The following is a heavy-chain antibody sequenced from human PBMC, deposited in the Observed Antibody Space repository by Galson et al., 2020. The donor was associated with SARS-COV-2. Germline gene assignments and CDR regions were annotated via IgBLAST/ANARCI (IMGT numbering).Heavy chain of an antibody. J-gene: IGHJ4*02. CDR2: IYPGDSDT. Sequence: GESLKISCKGSGYSFTSYWIGWVRQMPGKGLEWMGIIYPGDSDTRYSPSFQGQVTISADKSISTAYLQWSSLKASDTAMYYCARFIDRRYCSGGRCHYFDYWGQGTLVTVSS. CDR3: ARFIDRRYCSGGRCHYFDY. V-gene: IGHV5-51*01. D-gene: IGHD2-15*01. CDR1: GYSFTSYW.